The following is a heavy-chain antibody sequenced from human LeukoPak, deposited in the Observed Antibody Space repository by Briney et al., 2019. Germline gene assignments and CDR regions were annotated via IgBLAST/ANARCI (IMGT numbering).Heavy chain of an antibody. CDR1: GFTSSRYW. CDR2: INSDGSST. J-gene: IGHJ4*02. Sequence: GGSLRLSCVASGFTSSRYWMHWVRQTPGKGLVWVSRINSDGSSTNYADSVKGRFTISRDNARNTLFLQMDSLRPEDTAVYYCVRSLRSADFWGQGTLVTVSS. V-gene: IGHV3-74*01. CDR3: VRSLRSADF.